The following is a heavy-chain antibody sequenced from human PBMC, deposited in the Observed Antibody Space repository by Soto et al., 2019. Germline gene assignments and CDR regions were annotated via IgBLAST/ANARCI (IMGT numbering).Heavy chain of an antibody. CDR1: GGSISSGGYY. J-gene: IGHJ4*02. CDR2: IYYSGGT. V-gene: IGHV4-31*03. Sequence: QVQLQESGPGLVKPSQTLSLTCTVSGGSISSGGYYWSWIRQHPGKGLEWIGYIYYSGGTYYNPSLKSRVTISVDTSKNQFSLKLSSVTAADTAVYYCARGGYCTNGVCYREDYWGQGTLVTVSS. D-gene: IGHD2-8*01. CDR3: ARGGYCTNGVCYREDY.